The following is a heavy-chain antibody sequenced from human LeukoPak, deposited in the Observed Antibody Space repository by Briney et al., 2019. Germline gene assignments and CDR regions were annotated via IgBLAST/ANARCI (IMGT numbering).Heavy chain of an antibody. Sequence: SETLSLTCAVYGGSFSGYYWSWIRQPPGKGLEWIGEINHSGSTNYNPSLKSRVTISVDTSKNQSSLKLSSVTAADTAVYYCARRGYSYGYRYLNYWGQGTLVTVSS. V-gene: IGHV4-34*01. CDR1: GGSFSGYY. D-gene: IGHD5-18*01. CDR2: INHSGST. CDR3: ARRGYSYGYRYLNY. J-gene: IGHJ4*02.